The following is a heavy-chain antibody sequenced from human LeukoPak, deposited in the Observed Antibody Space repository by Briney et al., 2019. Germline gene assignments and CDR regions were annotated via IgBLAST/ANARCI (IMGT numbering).Heavy chain of an antibody. CDR3: ARDIGGGVPGSHEY. J-gene: IGHJ4*02. V-gene: IGHV1-2*02. Sequence: ASVKVSCKASGYIFTGYYIHWVRQAPGQGLDYLGWINPNSGGTNTAQEFQGRLTMTRDTSISTGYMELSRLRSDDTAVYYCARDIGGGVPGSHEYGGQGTLVTVS. CDR2: INPNSGGT. CDR1: GYIFTGYY. D-gene: IGHD6-19*01.